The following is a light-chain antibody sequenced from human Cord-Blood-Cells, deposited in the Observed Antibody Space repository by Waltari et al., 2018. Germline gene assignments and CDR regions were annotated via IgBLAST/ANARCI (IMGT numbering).Light chain of an antibody. Sequence: DIQMTQSPSSLSASVGDRVTITCRASQSISSYLNWYQQKPGKAPKLLIYAASSLQSGVPSRFSASGSGTDFTLPISILQPEDFATYYCQQSYSTLMYTFGQGTKLEIK. V-gene: IGKV1-39*01. J-gene: IGKJ2*01. CDR3: QQSYSTLMYT. CDR1: QSISSY. CDR2: AAS.